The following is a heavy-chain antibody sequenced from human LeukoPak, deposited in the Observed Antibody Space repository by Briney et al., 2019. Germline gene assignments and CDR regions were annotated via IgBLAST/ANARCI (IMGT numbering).Heavy chain of an antibody. CDR1: GGTFSSYA. Sequence: SVKVSCKASGGTFSSYAISWVRQAPGQGLEWMGGIIPIFGTTNYAQKFQDRVTITADKSTSTAYMELSRLRSDDTAVYYCARDRGYDSYDAFDIWGQGTMVTVSS. CDR2: IIPIFGTT. V-gene: IGHV1-69*06. D-gene: IGHD5-12*01. CDR3: ARDRGYDSYDAFDI. J-gene: IGHJ3*02.